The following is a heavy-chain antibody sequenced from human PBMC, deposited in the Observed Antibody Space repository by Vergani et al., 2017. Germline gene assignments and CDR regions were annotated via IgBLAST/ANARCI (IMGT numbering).Heavy chain of an antibody. D-gene: IGHD3-22*01. CDR3: ARDGDSSGYYGLNAFDI. V-gene: IGHV1-46*01. CDR2: INPSGGRT. Sequence: QVQLVQSGAEVKKPGASVKVSCKASGYTFTSYYMHWVRQAPGQGLEWMGIINPSGGRTSYAQKFQGRVTMTRDTSTSTVYMELSSLRSEDTAVYYCARDGDSSGYYGLNAFDIWGQGTMVTVSS. J-gene: IGHJ3*02. CDR1: GYTFTSYY.